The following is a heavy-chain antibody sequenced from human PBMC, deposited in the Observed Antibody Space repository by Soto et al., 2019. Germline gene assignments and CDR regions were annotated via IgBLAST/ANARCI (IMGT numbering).Heavy chain of an antibody. J-gene: IGHJ4*02. V-gene: IGHV3-30-3*01. CDR1: GFTFSSYA. Sequence: GGSLRLSCAASGFTFSSYAMHWVRQAPGKGLEWVAVISYDGSNKYYADSVKGRFTISRDNSKNTLYLQMNSLRAEDTAVYYCARDRLLWFGELSYYFDYWGQGTLVTVPQ. CDR3: ARDRLLWFGELSYYFDY. D-gene: IGHD3-10*01. CDR2: ISYDGSNK.